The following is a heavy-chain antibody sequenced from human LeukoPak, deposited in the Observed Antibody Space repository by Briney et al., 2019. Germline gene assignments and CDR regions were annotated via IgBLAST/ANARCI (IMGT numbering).Heavy chain of an antibody. CDR3: AKVRGYYGSGSYLNDAFDI. V-gene: IGHV3-23*01. J-gene: IGHJ3*02. CDR1: GFTFSSYA. CDR2: ISGSGGST. D-gene: IGHD3-10*01. Sequence: GGSLRLSCAASGFTFSSYAMSWVRQAPGKGLEWVSAISGSGGSTYYADSVKGRFTISRDNSKNTLYLQMNSLRAEDTAVYYCAKVRGYYGSGSYLNDAFDIWGQGTMVTVSS.